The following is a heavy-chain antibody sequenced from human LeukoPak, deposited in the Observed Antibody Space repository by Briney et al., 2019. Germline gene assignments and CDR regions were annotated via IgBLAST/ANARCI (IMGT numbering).Heavy chain of an antibody. CDR2: IKQDGSEK. J-gene: IGHJ4*02. CDR3: ASIAAAGVFDY. Sequence: GGSLRLSCAASGFTFSSYWMSWVRQGPGKGLEWVATIKQDGSEKYYVDSVRGRFTISRDNAKNSLYLQMNSLGAEDTAVYHCASIAAAGVFDYWGQGTLVTVSS. V-gene: IGHV3-7*03. D-gene: IGHD6-13*01. CDR1: GFTFSSYW.